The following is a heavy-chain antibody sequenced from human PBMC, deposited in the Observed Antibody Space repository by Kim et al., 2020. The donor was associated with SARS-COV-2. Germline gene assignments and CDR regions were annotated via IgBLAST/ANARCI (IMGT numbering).Heavy chain of an antibody. CDR2: IYYSGST. J-gene: IGHJ2*01. Sequence: SETLSLTCTVSGGSISSGDYYWSWIRQPPGKGLEWIGYIYYSGSTYYNPSLKSRVTILVDASKNQFSLKLSSVTAADAAVYYCARVPYESSGYYPPWYFDLGGRGTLVTVSS. D-gene: IGHD3-22*01. V-gene: IGHV4-30-4*01. CDR3: ARVPYESSGYYPPWYFDL. CDR1: GGSISSGDYY.